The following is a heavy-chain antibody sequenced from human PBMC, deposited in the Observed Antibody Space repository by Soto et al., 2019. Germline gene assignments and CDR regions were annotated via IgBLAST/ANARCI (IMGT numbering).Heavy chain of an antibody. Sequence: QVQLQQWGAGLLKPSETLSLTCAVYGGSFSGYYWSWIRQPPGKGLEWIGEINHSGSTNYNPSLKSRVTTSVDTSKNQFSLKLSSVTAADTAVYYCARVGGRGSRTYYYGMEVWGQGTTVTVSS. J-gene: IGHJ6*02. CDR2: INHSGST. V-gene: IGHV4-34*01. D-gene: IGHD1-26*01. CDR3: ARVGGRGSRTYYYGMEV. CDR1: GGSFSGYY.